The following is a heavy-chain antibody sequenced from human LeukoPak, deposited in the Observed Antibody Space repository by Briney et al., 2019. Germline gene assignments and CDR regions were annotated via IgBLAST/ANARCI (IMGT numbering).Heavy chain of an antibody. Sequence: GGSLRLSCAGSGFTFRNPWMSWVRQAPGKGLEWVGRIKSKTDGETTDYAAPVIGRFTISRDDSKSTLYLQMNSLKTEDTAVFFFKQKTAYDILTGDNYGMDVWGQGTTVTVSS. J-gene: IGHJ6*02. CDR2: IKSKTDGETT. V-gene: IGHV3-15*01. CDR1: GFTFRNPW. D-gene: IGHD3-9*01. CDR3: KQKTAYDILTGDNYGMDV.